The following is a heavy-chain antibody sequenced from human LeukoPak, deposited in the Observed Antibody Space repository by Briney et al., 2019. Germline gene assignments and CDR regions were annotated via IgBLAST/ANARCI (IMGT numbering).Heavy chain of an antibody. CDR1: GFTFSSYG. D-gene: IGHD2-2*01. V-gene: IGHV3-48*04. J-gene: IGHJ6*03. Sequence: GGSLRLSCAASGFTFSSYGMTWVRQAPGKGLEWVSYISSSGSTIYYADSVKGRFTISRDNAKNSLYLQMNSLRAEDTAVYYCARERLGYCSSTSCSTYYYYYYYMDVWGKGTTVTVSS. CDR3: ARERLGYCSSTSCSTYYYYYYYMDV. CDR2: ISSSGSTI.